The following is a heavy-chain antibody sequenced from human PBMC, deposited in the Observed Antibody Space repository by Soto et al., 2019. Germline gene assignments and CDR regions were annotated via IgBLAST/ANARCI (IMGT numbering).Heavy chain of an antibody. D-gene: IGHD2-21*02. J-gene: IGHJ4*02. CDR2: TSGNGISA. V-gene: IGHV3-23*01. CDR3: AKDGQECGGDCYDNHPKDY. CDR1: GFTLNSYA. Sequence: GGSLRLSCAASGFTLNSYAMSWVRQAPGKGLEWVSSTSGNGISAYYSDSVKGRFTISRDNSKNTLYLQMNRLRAEDTAVYYCAKDGQECGGDCYDNHPKDYWGQGTLVTVSS.